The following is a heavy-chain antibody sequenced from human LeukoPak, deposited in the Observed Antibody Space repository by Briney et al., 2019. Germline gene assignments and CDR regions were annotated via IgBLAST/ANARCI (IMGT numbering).Heavy chain of an antibody. V-gene: IGHV3-33*01. Sequence: GGSLRLSCAASGFTFSSYGMHWVRQAPGKGLEWVAVIWYDGSNKYYADSVKGRFTISRDNSKNTLYLQMNSLRAEDTAVYYCARSYGSGSYAAFDYWGQGTLVTVSS. CDR2: IWYDGSNK. CDR1: GFTFSSYG. CDR3: ARSYGSGSYAAFDY. D-gene: IGHD3-10*01. J-gene: IGHJ4*02.